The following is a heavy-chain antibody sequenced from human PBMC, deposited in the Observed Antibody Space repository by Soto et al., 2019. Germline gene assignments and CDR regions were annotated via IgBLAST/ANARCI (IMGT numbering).Heavy chain of an antibody. CDR2: ISNDGRNK. CDR1: GFTFSSYG. Sequence: QVQLVESGGGVVQPGRSLRLSCAASGFTFSSYGMHWVRQGPGKGLEWVAGISNDGRNKYYADSVKGRFTISRDNSNNTLYLQMNGLRIEDAAEYHSATEERQVIFGVVVLDYWGQGILGTVSS. CDR3: ATEERQVIFGVVVLDY. D-gene: IGHD3-3*01. V-gene: IGHV3-33*05. J-gene: IGHJ4*01.